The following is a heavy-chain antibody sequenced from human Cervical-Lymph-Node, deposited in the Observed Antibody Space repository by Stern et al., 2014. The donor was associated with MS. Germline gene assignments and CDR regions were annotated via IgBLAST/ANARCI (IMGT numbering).Heavy chain of an antibody. D-gene: IGHD5-12*01. V-gene: IGHV3-30-3*01. CDR3: TGGGYDSYSNFDY. Sequence: VHLVESGGGVVQPGRSLRLSCAASGFTFSSYAMHWVRQAPGKGLEWVAVISYDGSNKYYADSVKGRFTISRDNSKNTLYLQMSSLRAEDTAVYYCTGGGYDSYSNFDYWGQGTLVTVSS. CDR2: ISYDGSNK. CDR1: GFTFSSYA. J-gene: IGHJ4*02.